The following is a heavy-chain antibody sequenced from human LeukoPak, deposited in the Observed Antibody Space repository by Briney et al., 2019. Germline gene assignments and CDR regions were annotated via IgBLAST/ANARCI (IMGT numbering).Heavy chain of an antibody. Sequence: SQTLSLTCAISGDSFSSNSAAWNWIRQSPSRGLEWLGRTFYRSKWYNDYAVSVKSRITISPDTSKNQFSLQLNSVTPEDTAVYYCARGAVSYYAMDVWGQGTTVTVSS. J-gene: IGHJ6*02. CDR1: GDSFSSNSAA. V-gene: IGHV6-1*01. CDR2: TFYRSKWYN. CDR3: ARGAVSYYAMDV.